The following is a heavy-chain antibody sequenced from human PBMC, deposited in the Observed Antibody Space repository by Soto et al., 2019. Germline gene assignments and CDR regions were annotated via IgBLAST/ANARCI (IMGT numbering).Heavy chain of an antibody. D-gene: IGHD5-12*01. J-gene: IGHJ3*02. CDR1: GFSLSSSGVG. Sequence: QITLKESGPTLVKPTQTLTLTCTFSGFSLSSSGVGVGWIRQPPGKALEWLALINWNDDKHYNPSLKSRLTITKDTSKNQVVLTMTNMDPVDTATYYCAHAPLRLTSTKVAFDIWGQGTMVPVSS. CDR2: INWNDDK. CDR3: AHAPLRLTSTKVAFDI. V-gene: IGHV2-5*01.